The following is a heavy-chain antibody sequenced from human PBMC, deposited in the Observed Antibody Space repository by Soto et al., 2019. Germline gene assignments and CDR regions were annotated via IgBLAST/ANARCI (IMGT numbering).Heavy chain of an antibody. V-gene: IGHV3-23*01. CDR1: GFTFSSYA. CDR3: AKDSRITIFGAVTPHYYGMDF. J-gene: IGHJ6*02. CDR2: ISGSGGST. Sequence: GGSLRLSCAASGFTFSSYAMSWVRQAPGKGLEWVSAISGSGGSTYYADSVKGRFTISRDNSKNTLYLRMNSLRAKNTAVYYLAKDSRITIFGAVTPHYYGMDFWGQGTTVTVSS. D-gene: IGHD3-3*01.